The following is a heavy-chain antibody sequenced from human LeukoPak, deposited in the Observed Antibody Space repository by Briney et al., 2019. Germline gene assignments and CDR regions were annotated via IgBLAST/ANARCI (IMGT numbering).Heavy chain of an antibody. CDR2: IYSGGST. J-gene: IGHJ4*02. CDR1: GFTVSSNY. CDR3: AKEGGSAYYFDY. V-gene: IGHV3-53*05. Sequence: GGSLRLSCAASGFTVSSNYMSWVRQAPGKGLEWVSVIYSGGSTYYADSVKGRFTISRDNAKNSLYLQMNSLRAEDTALYYCAKEGGSAYYFDYWGQGTLVTVSS. D-gene: IGHD2-15*01.